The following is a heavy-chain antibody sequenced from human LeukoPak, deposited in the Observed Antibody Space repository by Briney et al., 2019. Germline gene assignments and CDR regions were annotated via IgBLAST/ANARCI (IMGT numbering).Heavy chain of an antibody. D-gene: IGHD6-13*01. J-gene: IGHJ5*02. V-gene: IGHV1-24*01. CDR2: FDPEDGET. CDR1: GYTLTELS. Sequence: ASVKVSCKVSGYTLTELSMHWVRQAPGKGLEWMGGFDPEDGETIYAQKFQGRVTMTEDASTDTAYMGLSSLRSEDTAVYYCATDARGIHNWFDPWGQGTLVTVSS. CDR3: ATDARGIHNWFDP.